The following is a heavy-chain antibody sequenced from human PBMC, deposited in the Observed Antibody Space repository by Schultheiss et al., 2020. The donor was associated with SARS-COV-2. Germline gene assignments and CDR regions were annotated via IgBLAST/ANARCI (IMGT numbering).Heavy chain of an antibody. CDR1: GFTFRNYA. CDR3: VKRSNGVSDY. J-gene: IGHJ4*02. V-gene: IGHV3-30*04. CDR2: ISYDGSNK. D-gene: IGHD2-8*01. Sequence: GGSLRLSCSASGFTFRNYAMHWVRQAPGKGLEWVAVISYDGSNKYYADSVKGRFTISRDNSKNTLYLQMNSLRAEDTAVYYCVKRSNGVSDYWGQGTLVTVSS.